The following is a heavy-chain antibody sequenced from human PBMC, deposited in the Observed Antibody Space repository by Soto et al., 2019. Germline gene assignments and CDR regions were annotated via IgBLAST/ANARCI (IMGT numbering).Heavy chain of an antibody. J-gene: IGHJ4*02. Sequence: SVKVSCKASGYTFTSYYMHWVRQAPGQGLEWMGIINPSGGSTSYAQKFQGRVTMTRDTSTSTVYMELSSLRSEDTAVYYCARRTLRFWDWVLTSDYWGQGTLVIVSP. CDR1: GYTFTSYY. D-gene: IGHD3-3*01. CDR2: INPSGGST. CDR3: ARRTLRFWDWVLTSDY. V-gene: IGHV1-46*01.